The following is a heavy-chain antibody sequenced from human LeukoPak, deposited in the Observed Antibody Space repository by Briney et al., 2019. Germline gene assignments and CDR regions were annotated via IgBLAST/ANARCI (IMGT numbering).Heavy chain of an antibody. CDR1: GFSVSSYY. CDR3: ARARSRCTNGVCRSDYYYMDV. CDR2: MYSGGNT. Sequence: GGSLRLSCAAPGFSVSSYYMDWVRQAPGKGLEWVSVMYSGGNTQYADSVKGRFAISRDDSKNTLHLQMNSMKAEDTAVYYCARARSRCTNGVCRSDYYYMDVWGKGTTVTVSS. J-gene: IGHJ6*03. V-gene: IGHV3-66*02. D-gene: IGHD2-8*01.